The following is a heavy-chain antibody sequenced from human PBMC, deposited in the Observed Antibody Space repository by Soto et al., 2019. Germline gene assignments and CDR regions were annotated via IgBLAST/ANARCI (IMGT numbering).Heavy chain of an antibody. CDR1: GFTFSSYG. V-gene: IGHV3-30*18. J-gene: IGHJ4*02. CDR2: ISYDGSNK. CDR3: AKVGSSGTFDY. Sequence: QVQLVESGGGVVQPGRSLRLSCAASGFTFSSYGMHWVRQAPGKGLEWVAVISYDGSNKYYADSVKGRFTISRDNSKNTLYLQMNSLRAEDTAVYYCAKVGSSGTFDYWGKGTLFTVSS. D-gene: IGHD6-19*01.